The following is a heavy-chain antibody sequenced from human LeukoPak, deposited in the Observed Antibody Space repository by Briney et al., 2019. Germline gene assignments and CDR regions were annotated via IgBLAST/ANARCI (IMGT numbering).Heavy chain of an antibody. J-gene: IGHJ3*02. Sequence: PSETLSLTCTVSGGSISSYYWSWLRQPPGKGLEGTGYIYYSGSTNYNPSLKSRVTISVDTSKNQFSLKLSSVTAADTAVYYCARVGKAYCGADCYPPGAFDIWGQGTMVTVSS. CDR2: IYYSGST. CDR3: ARVGKAYCGADCYPPGAFDI. D-gene: IGHD2-21*02. CDR1: GGSISSYY. V-gene: IGHV4-59*01.